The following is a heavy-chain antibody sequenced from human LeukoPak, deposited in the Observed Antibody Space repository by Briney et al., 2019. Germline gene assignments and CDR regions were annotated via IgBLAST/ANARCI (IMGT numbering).Heavy chain of an antibody. D-gene: IGHD3-10*01. CDR2: IYPRDSTT. Sequence: GWIRQSPGKGLEWMGIIYPRDSTTLYGPSFQGQVTISADKSISTAYLQWSSLKASDTAMYYCAVANGVYYGSGSYYNVESGFGYWGQGTLVTVSS. J-gene: IGHJ4*02. V-gene: IGHV5-51*01. CDR3: AVANGVYYGSGSYYNVESGFGY.